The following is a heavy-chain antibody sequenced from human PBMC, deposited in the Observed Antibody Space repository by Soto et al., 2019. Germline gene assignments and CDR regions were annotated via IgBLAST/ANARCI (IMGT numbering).Heavy chain of an antibody. CDR3: ARIAVAGTWWFGP. D-gene: IGHD6-19*01. CDR2: MNPQTGHT. CDR1: GYTFTNYD. Sequence: QVPLVQSGAEVKKPGASLKVSCRSSGYTFTNYDVNWVRQAPGQGLEWMGWMNPQTGHTGYAQKFQDRVTMTRDTSISTSYMELTSLTSEDTAVYYCARIAVAGTWWFGPWGQGTLVTVSS. V-gene: IGHV1-8*01. J-gene: IGHJ5*02.